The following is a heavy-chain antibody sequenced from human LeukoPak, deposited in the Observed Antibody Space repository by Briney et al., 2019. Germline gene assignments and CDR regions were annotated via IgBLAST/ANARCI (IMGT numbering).Heavy chain of an antibody. CDR2: ISGSGGST. CDR3: AKDSGIVVVPAAMDY. J-gene: IGHJ4*02. CDR1: GFTFSSYA. D-gene: IGHD2-2*01. V-gene: IGHV3-23*01. Sequence: PGGSLRLSCAASGFTFSSYAMSWVRQAPGKGLEWVSAISGSGGSTYCADSVKGRFTISRDNSKNTLYLQMNSLRAEDTAVYYCAKDSGIVVVPAAMDYWGQGTLVTVSS.